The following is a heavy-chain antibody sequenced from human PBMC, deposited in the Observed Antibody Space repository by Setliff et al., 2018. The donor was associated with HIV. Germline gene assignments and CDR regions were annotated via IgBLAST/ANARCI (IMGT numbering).Heavy chain of an antibody. V-gene: IGHV3-23*03. J-gene: IGHJ6*03. Sequence: SCKVSGYTLTELTMHWVRQAPGKGLEWISVFYSGNSGIYYADSVKGRFIVSRDNSKNTLYLQMNSLRAEDTAFYYCAKLVVGFSGSSAYMDVWGKGTTVTVSS. D-gene: IGHD1-26*01. CDR2: FYSGNSGI. CDR3: AKLVVGFSGSSAYMDV. CDR1: GYTLTELT.